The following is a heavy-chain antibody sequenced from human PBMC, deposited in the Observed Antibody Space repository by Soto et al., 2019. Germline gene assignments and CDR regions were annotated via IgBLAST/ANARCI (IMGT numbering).Heavy chain of an antibody. D-gene: IGHD2-15*01. J-gene: IGHJ4*03. CDR1: GLSLSNARLG. CDR2: IFSNDEK. CDR3: ACFFQLAAPHADV. Sequence: QVTLKESGPVLVKPTETLTLTCTVSGLSLSNARLGVSWIRQPPGKALEWLAHIFSNDEKSYSTSLKSRLTISKDTFKRQVVITMTNMEPVDTATYDCACFFQLAAPHADVWGQGTLVTVSS. V-gene: IGHV2-26*04.